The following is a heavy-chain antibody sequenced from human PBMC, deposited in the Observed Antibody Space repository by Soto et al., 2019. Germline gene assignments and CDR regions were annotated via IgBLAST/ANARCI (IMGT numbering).Heavy chain of an antibody. V-gene: IGHV1-2*02. CDR2: INPNSGGT. CDR3: ARDHCDGGGGCHKSGWFDP. J-gene: IGHJ5*02. CDR1: GYTFTGYY. Sequence: ASVKVSCKASGYTFTGYYMHWVRQAPGQGLEWMGWINPNSGGTNYAQKFQGRVTMTRDTSISTAYMELSRLRSDDTAVYYCARDHCDGGGGCHKSGWFDPWGQGTLVTVSS. D-gene: IGHD2-15*01.